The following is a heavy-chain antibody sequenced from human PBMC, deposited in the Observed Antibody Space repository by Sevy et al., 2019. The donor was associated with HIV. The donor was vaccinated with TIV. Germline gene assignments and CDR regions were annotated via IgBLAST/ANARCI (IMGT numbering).Heavy chain of an antibody. CDR1: GFTFRSYS. Sequence: GGSLRLSCAASGFTFRSYSMHWVRQAPGKGLEWRTLISYDGRNTYYADSVKTRFTISRDNSNNTLYLQMNSLRPEDTAVYYCARGIVSGIFFYYGLDIWGQGTTVTVSS. CDR3: ARGIVSGIFFYYGLDI. J-gene: IGHJ6*02. V-gene: IGHV3-30*04. CDR2: ISYDGRNT. D-gene: IGHD1-20*01.